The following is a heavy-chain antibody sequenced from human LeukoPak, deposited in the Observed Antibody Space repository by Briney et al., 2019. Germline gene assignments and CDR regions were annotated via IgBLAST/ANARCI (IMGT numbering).Heavy chain of an antibody. D-gene: IGHD3-22*01. CDR2: ISHDGTT. V-gene: IGHV4-4*02. CDR1: GGSIDITNY. Sequence: SETLSLTCGISGGSIDITNYWSWVRQAPGKGLEWIGEISHDGTTNHNPSLRSRVAMSLDRANNQFSLSLTSVTAADTAVYYCTREDRPFCPFAYWGQGVLVTVSS. J-gene: IGHJ4*02. CDR3: TREDRPFCPFAY.